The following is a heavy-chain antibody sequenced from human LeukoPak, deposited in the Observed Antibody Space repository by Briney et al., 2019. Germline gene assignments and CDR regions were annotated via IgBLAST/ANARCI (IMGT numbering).Heavy chain of an antibody. CDR1: GGSISSYY. J-gene: IGHJ3*02. Sequence: SETLSLTCTVSGGSISSYYWSWIRQPPGKGLEWIGYIYYSGSTNYNPSLKSRVTISVDTSKNQFSLKLSSVTAADTAVYYCALAGYCSSTSCSQWSAFDIWGQGTMVTVSS. CDR2: IYYSGST. D-gene: IGHD2-2*01. V-gene: IGHV4-59*01. CDR3: ALAGYCSSTSCSQWSAFDI.